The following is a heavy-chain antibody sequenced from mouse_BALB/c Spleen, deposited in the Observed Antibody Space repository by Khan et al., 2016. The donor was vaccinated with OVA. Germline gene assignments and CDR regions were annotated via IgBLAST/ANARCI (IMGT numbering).Heavy chain of an antibody. CDR3: ARSLYYSYGYALDC. Sequence: EVELVESGPGLVKPSQSLSLTCTVTGYSITSDYAWNRIRQFPGNKLEWMGYISSTGSTSYNPSLKSRISITRDTSKNQFFLQLKSVTTEDTATYYCARSLYYSYGYALDCWGRGTSVTVSS. CDR1: GYSITSDYA. V-gene: IGHV3-2*02. CDR2: ISSTGST. D-gene: IGHD2-14*01. J-gene: IGHJ4*01.